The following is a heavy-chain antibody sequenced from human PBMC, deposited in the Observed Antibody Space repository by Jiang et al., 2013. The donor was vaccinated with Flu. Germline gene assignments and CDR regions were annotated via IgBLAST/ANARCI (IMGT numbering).Heavy chain of an antibody. CDR3: ATLRGSSYDTFLADY. J-gene: IGHJ4*02. Sequence: VQLVESGGGVVQPGGSLRLSCAASGFTFNYYAMYWVRQAPGKGLEWVSSIWHDGSNKHYADSVKGRFSISRDNNKNMLYLQMKSLTPEDTAVYYCATLRGSSYDTFLADYWGQGTLVTVSS. V-gene: IGHV3-30*02. D-gene: IGHD3-9*01. CDR1: GFTFNYYA. CDR2: IWHDGSNK.